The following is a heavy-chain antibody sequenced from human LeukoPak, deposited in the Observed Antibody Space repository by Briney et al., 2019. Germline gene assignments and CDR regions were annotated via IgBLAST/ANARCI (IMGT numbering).Heavy chain of an antibody. CDR3: ARDRGAGRPIFDY. CDR2: INHSGST. V-gene: IGHV4-34*01. J-gene: IGHJ4*02. CDR1: GGSFSGYY. Sequence: SETLSLTCAVYGGSFSGYYWSWIRQPPGKGLEWIGEINHSGSTNYNPSLKSRVTMSVDTSKNQFSLKLSSVTAADTAVYYCARDRGAGRPIFDYWGQGTLVTVSS.